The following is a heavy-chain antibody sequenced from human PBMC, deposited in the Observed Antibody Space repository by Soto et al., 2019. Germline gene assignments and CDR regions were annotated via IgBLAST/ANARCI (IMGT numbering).Heavy chain of an antibody. Sequence: PGGSLRLSCAASGFTFSDYYMSWIRQAPGEGLEWVSYISSSSSYTNYADSVKGRFTISRDNAKNSLYLQMNSLRAEDTAVYYCALSALTRGYYYGMDVWGQGTTVTVSS. D-gene: IGHD2-8*01. V-gene: IGHV3-11*06. CDR2: ISSSSSYT. CDR1: GFTFSDYY. CDR3: ALSALTRGYYYGMDV. J-gene: IGHJ6*02.